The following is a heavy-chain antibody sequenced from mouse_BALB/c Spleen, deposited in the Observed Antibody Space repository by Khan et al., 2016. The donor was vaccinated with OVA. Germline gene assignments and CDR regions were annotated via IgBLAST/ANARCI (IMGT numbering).Heavy chain of an antibody. CDR2: ISSGGTYT. CDR3: AMSDGYYGRGAMDY. Sequence: EVQGVESGGGLVKPGGSLKVSCAVSGFTLSRYAMSWVRQTPEKRLEWVATISSGGTYTYYPDSVKGRFTISRDNAENTLYLQMSSLRSEDTASYYCAMSDGYYGRGAMDYWGQGTSVTVSS. CDR1: GFTLSRYA. J-gene: IGHJ4*01. D-gene: IGHD2-3*01. V-gene: IGHV5-9-3*01.